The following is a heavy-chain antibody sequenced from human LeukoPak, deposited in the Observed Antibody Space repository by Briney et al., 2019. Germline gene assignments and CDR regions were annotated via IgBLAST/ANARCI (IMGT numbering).Heavy chain of an antibody. Sequence: GGSLRLSCAASGFSVSSNYMSWVRQAPGKGLKWVLVIYSGGSTYYADPVKGRFTISRDNSKNTLYLQMNSLRVEDTAVYYYARVGGSTDSGHWGQGTLVTVSS. V-gene: IGHV3-66*01. CDR2: IYSGGST. CDR3: ARVGGSTDSGH. CDR1: GFSVSSNY. J-gene: IGHJ4*02. D-gene: IGHD1-26*01.